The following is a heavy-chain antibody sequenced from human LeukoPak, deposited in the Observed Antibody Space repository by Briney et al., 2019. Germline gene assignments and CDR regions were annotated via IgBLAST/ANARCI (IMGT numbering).Heavy chain of an antibody. J-gene: IGHJ5*02. CDR3: ARADAPYNWFDP. Sequence: GASVKVSCKASGYTFTGYYMHWVRQAPGQGLEWMGWINPNSGGTNYAQKFQGRVTMTRDTSISTAYMELSRLRSDDTAVYYRARADAPYNWFDPWGQGTLVTVSS. CDR2: INPNSGGT. V-gene: IGHV1-2*02. CDR1: GYTFTGYY.